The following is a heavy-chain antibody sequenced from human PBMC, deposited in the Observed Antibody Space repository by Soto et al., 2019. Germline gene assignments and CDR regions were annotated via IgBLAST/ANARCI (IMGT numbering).Heavy chain of an antibody. CDR1: GGSIRSGNYY. V-gene: IGHV4-30-4*01. J-gene: IGHJ6*02. CDR3: ARVDNWSDLPYYYYGMDV. CDR2: IYYSGST. Sequence: QVQLQESGPGLVKPSQTLSLTCTVSGGSIRSGNYYWSWIRQPPGKGLEWIGYIYYSGSTYYNPSLKSRVTIAVDTSKNQFSLKLSSVTAADTAVYYCARVDNWSDLPYYYYGMDVWGQGTTVTVSS. D-gene: IGHD1-1*01.